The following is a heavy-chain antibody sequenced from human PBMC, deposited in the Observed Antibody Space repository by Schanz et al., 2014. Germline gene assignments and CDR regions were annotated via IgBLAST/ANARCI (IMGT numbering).Heavy chain of an antibody. CDR3: AKDRRLPYYGTGSDFDY. CDR2: MIGSGSSV. J-gene: IGHJ4*02. Sequence: EVQLVESGVGLVQPRGSLRLSCAASGLTFSDYYMSWIRQAPGKGLEWVSRMIGSGSSVFYADSVKGRFTISRDNLKNTVYLQMNSLRAGDTAVYYCAKDRRLPYYGTGSDFDYWGQGTLVAVSS. CDR1: GLTFSDYY. V-gene: IGHV3-23*04. D-gene: IGHD4-17*01.